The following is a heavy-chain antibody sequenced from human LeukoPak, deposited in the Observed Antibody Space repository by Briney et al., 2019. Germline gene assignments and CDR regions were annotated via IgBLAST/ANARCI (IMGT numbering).Heavy chain of an antibody. V-gene: IGHV4-59*12. CDR1: GGSISSYY. CDR3: ARDRGELT. D-gene: IGHD1-26*01. Sequence: SETLSLTCNVSGGSISSYYWSWIRQPPGKGLEWIGYFHFSGSTNYNPSLKSRVTMSVDTSKNQFSLKLSSVTAADTAVYYCARDRGELTWGQGALVTVSS. J-gene: IGHJ4*02. CDR2: FHFSGST.